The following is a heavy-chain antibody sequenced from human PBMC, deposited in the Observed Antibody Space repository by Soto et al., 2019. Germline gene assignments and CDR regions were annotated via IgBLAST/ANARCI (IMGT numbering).Heavy chain of an antibody. V-gene: IGHV1-58*01. J-gene: IGHJ4*02. CDR1: GSVFTTTG. CDR3: AAYSSGYYRALDY. CDR2: ILVGSGDT. Sequence: SVKVSCKASGSVFTTTGVQWLRQARGQRPEWIGWILVGSGDTNYAQNFQGRVTITRDMSTSTVYMELNSLRSEDTAVFYCAAYSSGYYRALDYWGQGTLVTVSS. D-gene: IGHD3-22*01.